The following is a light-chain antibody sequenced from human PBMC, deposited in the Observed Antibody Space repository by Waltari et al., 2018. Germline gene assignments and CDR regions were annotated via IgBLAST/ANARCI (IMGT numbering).Light chain of an antibody. V-gene: IGLV1-44*01. CDR2: GTT. Sequence: QSVLTQPPSASGTPGQRVTISCSGGRSNIGSNNVNWYQQLPGAAPKLLINGTTKRPSGVPDRYSGSQSGTSASLAISGLQSDDEADYYCGTWDDSLNSCVFGTGTKVTAL. CDR3: GTWDDSLNSCV. J-gene: IGLJ1*01. CDR1: RSNIGSNN.